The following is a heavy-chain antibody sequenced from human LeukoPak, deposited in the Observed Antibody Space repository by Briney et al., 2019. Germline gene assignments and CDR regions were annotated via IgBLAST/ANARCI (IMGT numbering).Heavy chain of an antibody. J-gene: IGHJ5*02. V-gene: IGHV1-2*02. Sequence: GASVKVSCKASGYTFTGYYMHWVRQAPGQGLEWMGWINPNSGGTNYAQKFQGRVTMTRDTSISTAYMELSRLRSDDTAVYYCARDGRLMVRGANWFDPWGQGTLVTVSS. D-gene: IGHD3-10*01. CDR1: GYTFTGYY. CDR2: INPNSGGT. CDR3: ARDGRLMVRGANWFDP.